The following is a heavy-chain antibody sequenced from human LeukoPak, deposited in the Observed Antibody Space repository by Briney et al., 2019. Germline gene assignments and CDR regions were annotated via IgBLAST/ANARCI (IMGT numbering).Heavy chain of an antibody. CDR1: GFTFSSSW. Sequence: GGSLRLSCAASGFTFSSSWMSWVRQAPGKGLEWVANIRQDGSEKYFADSVKGRFTISRDNAKNSLFLQVNSLRSEDTAVYYGGRDRTGAGLDYGGRGTLVPVSA. V-gene: IGHV3-7*03. CDR2: IRQDGSEK. J-gene: IGHJ4*02. CDR3: GRDRTGAGLDY. D-gene: IGHD4/OR15-4a*01.